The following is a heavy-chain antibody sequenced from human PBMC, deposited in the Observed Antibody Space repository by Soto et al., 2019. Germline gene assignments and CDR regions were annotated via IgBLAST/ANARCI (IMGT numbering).Heavy chain of an antibody. D-gene: IGHD1-26*01. V-gene: IGHV4-59*01. CDR2: IYYSGST. Sequence: QVQLQESGPGLVKPSETLSLTCTVSGGSISSYYWSWIRQPPGKGLEWIGYIYYSGSTNYNPSLKSRVTISVDTSKNQFSLKLSSVTAADTAVYYCARAKGGSYYVDWFDPWGQGTLVTVSS. J-gene: IGHJ5*02. CDR1: GGSISSYY. CDR3: ARAKGGSYYVDWFDP.